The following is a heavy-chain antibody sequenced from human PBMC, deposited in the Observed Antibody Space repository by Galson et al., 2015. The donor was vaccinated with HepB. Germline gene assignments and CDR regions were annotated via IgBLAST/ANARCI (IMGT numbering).Heavy chain of an antibody. J-gene: IGHJ4*02. CDR2: IIPIHGIT. V-gene: IGHV1-69*10. Sequence: SVKVSCKASGGTVSSYALSWVRQAPGQGLEWMGAIIPIHGITNYAQKFQARVTITADKSTNTVYLELNSLTSEDTAIYYCAGYYYGSGISRYGDVSFDYWGQGTLVTVSS. CDR3: AGYYYGSGISRYGDVSFDY. CDR1: GGTVSSYA. D-gene: IGHD3-10*01.